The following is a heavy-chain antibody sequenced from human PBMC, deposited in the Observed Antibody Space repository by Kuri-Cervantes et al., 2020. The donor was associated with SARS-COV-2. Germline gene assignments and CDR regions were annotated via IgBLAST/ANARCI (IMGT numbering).Heavy chain of an antibody. J-gene: IGHJ5*02. V-gene: IGHV1-18*01. CDR3: AVTSPVPDSITIFGVAYRRGNWFDP. CDR1: GYTFTSYG. CDR2: ISAYNGNT. Sequence: ASVKVSCKASGYTFTSYGISWVRQAPGQGLEWMGWISAYNGNTNYAQKFQGRVTMTEDTSTDTAYMELSSLRSEDTAVYYCAVTSPVPDSITIFGVAYRRGNWFDPWGQGTLVTVSS. D-gene: IGHD3-3*01.